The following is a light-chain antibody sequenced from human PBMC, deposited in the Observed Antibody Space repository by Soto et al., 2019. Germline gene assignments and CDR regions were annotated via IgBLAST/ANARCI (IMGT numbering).Light chain of an antibody. Sequence: QSALTQPASVSGSPGQSITISCTGTSSDVGSYNLVSWYQHHSGKAPKLMVYEGSKRTSGVSNRFSGSKSGNTASLTISGLQAEDEADYYCCSYAGSSTYVFGTGTKVTVL. CDR2: EGS. CDR3: CSYAGSSTYV. CDR1: SSDVGSYNL. V-gene: IGLV2-23*01. J-gene: IGLJ1*01.